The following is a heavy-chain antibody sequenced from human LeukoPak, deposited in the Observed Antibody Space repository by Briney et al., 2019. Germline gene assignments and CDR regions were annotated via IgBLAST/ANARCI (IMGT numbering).Heavy chain of an antibody. CDR2: ISSNGGST. CDR3: AKDLGYSYGSGAFDI. J-gene: IGHJ3*02. D-gene: IGHD5-18*01. CDR1: GFTFSSYA. V-gene: IGHV3-64D*06. Sequence: GGSLRLSCSASGFTFSSYAMHWVRQAPGKGLEYVSAISSNGGSTYYADSVKGRFTISRDNSKNTLYLQMSSLRAEDTAVYYCAKDLGYSYGSGAFDIWGQGTMVTVSS.